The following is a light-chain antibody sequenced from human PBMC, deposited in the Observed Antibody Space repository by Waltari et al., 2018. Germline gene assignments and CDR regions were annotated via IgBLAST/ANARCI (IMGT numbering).Light chain of an antibody. J-gene: IGKJ2*01. CDR3: QQGYSTPRT. CDR1: QSISSY. Sequence: DIQMTQSPSSLSASVGDRVTITCRASQSISSYLNWYQQKRGKAPKLLIYAASSLQSGVPSRFSGSGSGSDFTLTISSLQPEDSATYYCQQGYSTPRTFGQGTQLEI. V-gene: IGKV1-39*01. CDR2: AAS.